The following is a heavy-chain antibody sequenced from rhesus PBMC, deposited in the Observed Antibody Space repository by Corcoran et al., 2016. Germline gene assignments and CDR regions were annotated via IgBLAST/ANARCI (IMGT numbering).Heavy chain of an antibody. J-gene: IGHJ6*01. CDR1: GGSISSNY. CDR2: ISGSGGST. V-gene: IGHV4-173*01. Sequence: QLQLQESGPGLVKPSETLSLTCAVSGGSISSNYWSWTRQPPGKGLEWIGRISGSGGSTDYNPSLKSRVTISTDTSKNQFSLKLSSVTAADTAMYYCARGIAGTTRYYYGLDSWGQGVVVTVSS. D-gene: IGHD1-20*01. CDR3: ARGIAGTTRYYYGLDS.